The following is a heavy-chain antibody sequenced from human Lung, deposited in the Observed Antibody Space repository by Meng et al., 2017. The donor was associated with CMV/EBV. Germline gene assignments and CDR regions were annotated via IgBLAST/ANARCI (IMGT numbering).Heavy chain of an antibody. Sequence: SCTASGFRFDDYAMHWVRQPPGKGLEWVSGISWNSDNKGYADSVKGRFTISRDNARNSLYLQMNSLRTEDTAFYFCAKDDDYHDSSGYYSNWGQGTXVTVSS. V-gene: IGHV3-9*01. J-gene: IGHJ4*02. CDR3: AKDDDYHDSSGYYSN. CDR1: GFRFDDYA. D-gene: IGHD3-22*01. CDR2: ISWNSDNK.